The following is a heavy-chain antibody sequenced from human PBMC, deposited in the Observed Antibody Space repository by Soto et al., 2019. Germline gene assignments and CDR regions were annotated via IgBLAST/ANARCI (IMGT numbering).Heavy chain of an antibody. CDR3: ARFSTDNWFDP. J-gene: IGHJ5*02. V-gene: IGHV3-48*04. Sequence: VVPMRLSCAASGCACSGHTMSWVRQAPGRGLEWVAYIGNTLDTIYYADSVKGRFTISRDNAKNSLYLQMNSLRAEDTAVYYCARFSTDNWFDPWGQGTLVTVSS. CDR2: IGNTLDTI. CDR1: GCACSGHT.